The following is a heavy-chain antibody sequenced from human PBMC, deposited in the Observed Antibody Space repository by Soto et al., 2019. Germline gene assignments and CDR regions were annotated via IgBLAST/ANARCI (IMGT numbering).Heavy chain of an antibody. D-gene: IGHD4-17*01. J-gene: IGHJ6*02. CDR3: ARWSIVTTVLGGNYYGMDV. CDR1: GGSVSSGSFY. V-gene: IGHV4-61*01. CDR2: IYYSGST. Sequence: SETLSLTCTVSGGSVSSGSFYWSWIRQPPGKGLEWIGYIYYSGSTSYNPSLKSPVTISVDTSKNQFSLKLTSVTAADTAVYYCARWSIVTTVLGGNYYGMDVWGQGTKVTVPS.